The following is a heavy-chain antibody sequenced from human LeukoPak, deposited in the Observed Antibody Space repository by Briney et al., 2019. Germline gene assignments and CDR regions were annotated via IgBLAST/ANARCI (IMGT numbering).Heavy chain of an antibody. J-gene: IGHJ4*02. CDR3: ARYAYGSGSYDY. CDR2: IKQDGSEK. D-gene: IGHD3-10*01. Sequence: PGGSLRLSCAASGFTFSSYWRSWVRQAPGKGLEWVAKIKQDGSEKYYVDSVKGRFTISRDNAKNSLYLQMNSLSAEDTAVYSCARYAYGSGSYDYWGQGTLVTVSS. V-gene: IGHV3-7*04. CDR1: GFTFSSYW.